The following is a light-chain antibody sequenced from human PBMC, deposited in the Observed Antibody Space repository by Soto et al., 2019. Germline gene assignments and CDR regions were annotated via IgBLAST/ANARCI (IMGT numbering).Light chain of an antibody. CDR3: QQYYSTPLT. J-gene: IGKJ4*01. V-gene: IGKV4-1*01. CDR1: QSVLYSSNNKNY. CDR2: WAS. Sequence: AVSLGERATINCKSSQSVLYSSNNKNYLAWYQQKPGQPPKLLIYWASTRESGVPDRFSGSGSGTDFTLTISSLQAEDVAVYYCQQYYSTPLTLGGGIKVDIK.